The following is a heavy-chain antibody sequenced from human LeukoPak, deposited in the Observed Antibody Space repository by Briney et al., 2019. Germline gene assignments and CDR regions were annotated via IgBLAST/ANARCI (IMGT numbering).Heavy chain of an antibody. Sequence: PSETLSLTCAVYGGSFSGYYWTWIRQPPGKGLEWIGEINHSGSTNNNPSLKSRVTISLDTSKKQFSLKLNSVTAADTAVYYCALRGGWNAFDIWGQGTMVTVSS. CDR3: ALRGGWNAFDI. D-gene: IGHD3-10*01. V-gene: IGHV4-34*01. CDR2: INHSGST. CDR1: GGSFSGYY. J-gene: IGHJ3*02.